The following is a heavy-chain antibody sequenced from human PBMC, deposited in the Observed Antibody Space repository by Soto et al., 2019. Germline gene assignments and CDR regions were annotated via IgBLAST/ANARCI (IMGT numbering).Heavy chain of an antibody. J-gene: IGHJ6*02. CDR3: ARGRITGTNRYYYGMDV. D-gene: IGHD1-7*01. CDR1: GGTFSSYA. Sequence: SVKVSCKASGGTFSSYAISWVRQAPGQGLEWMGGIIPIFGTANYAQKFQGRVTITVDESTSTAYMELSSLRSEDTAVYYCARGRITGTNRYYYGMDVWGQGTTVTVSS. CDR2: IIPIFGTA. V-gene: IGHV1-69*13.